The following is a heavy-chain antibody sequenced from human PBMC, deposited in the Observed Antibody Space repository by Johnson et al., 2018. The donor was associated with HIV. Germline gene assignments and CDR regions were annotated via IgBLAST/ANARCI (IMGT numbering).Heavy chain of an antibody. J-gene: IGHJ3*02. CDR1: GFTFSKYG. CDR2: IWYDGSNK. D-gene: IGHD5-18*01. CDR3: ARAYTYGAFDI. Sequence: QVQLVESGGGVVQPGGSLRLSCAASGFTFSKYGVHWVRQAPGKGLEWVAVIWYDGSNKYHADSVKGRFIISRDNSKSTLYLQMNSLRAEDTAVYYCARAYTYGAFDIWGQGTTVTISS. V-gene: IGHV3-33*01.